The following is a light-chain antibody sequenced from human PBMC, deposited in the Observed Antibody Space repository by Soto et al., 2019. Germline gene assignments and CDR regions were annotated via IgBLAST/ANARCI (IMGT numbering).Light chain of an antibody. V-gene: IGLV2-14*01. CDR2: EVN. Sequence: QSALTQPASVSGSPGQSITISCTGTNSDIGAYKYVSWYQHHQGKAPKLVIYEVNNRPSGTSNRFSGSKSGNTAPLTISGLQTEDEADYYCNSFAGSNTWVFGGGTQLTVL. CDR3: NSFAGSNTWV. J-gene: IGLJ7*01. CDR1: NSDIGAYKY.